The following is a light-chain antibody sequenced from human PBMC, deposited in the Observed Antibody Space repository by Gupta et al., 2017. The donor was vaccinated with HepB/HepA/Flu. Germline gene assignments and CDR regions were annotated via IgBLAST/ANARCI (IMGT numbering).Light chain of an antibody. CDR1: QSVGSY. CDR2: DAS. Sequence: IVLTQSPATLSLSPGERATLSCRASQSVGSYLAWYQQKPGQAPRLLIYDASNRATGISARFSGSGSGTDFTLTVSSLEPEDFAVYYCQQRSKWPRTFGQGTKVEIK. J-gene: IGKJ1*01. CDR3: QQRSKWPRT. V-gene: IGKV3-11*01.